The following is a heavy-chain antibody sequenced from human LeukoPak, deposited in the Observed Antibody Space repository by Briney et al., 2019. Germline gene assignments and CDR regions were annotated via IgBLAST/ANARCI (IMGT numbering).Heavy chain of an antibody. CDR2: ISGSGGYI. D-gene: IGHD5-12*01. CDR1: GFTFSSYA. Sequence: GGSLRLSCTASGFTFSSYAMSWVRQAPGKGLEWVSAISGSGGYIYYADSVKGRFTISRDNSKNMLYLEMNSLRAEDTAVYYCAKEKVATIRGRYYFFGFDVWGQGTTVTVSS. J-gene: IGHJ6*02. CDR3: AKEKVATIRGRYYFFGFDV. V-gene: IGHV3-23*01.